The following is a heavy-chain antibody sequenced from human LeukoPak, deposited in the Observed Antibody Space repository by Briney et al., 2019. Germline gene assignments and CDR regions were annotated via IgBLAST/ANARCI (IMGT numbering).Heavy chain of an antibody. CDR2: ISSSSSYI. J-gene: IGHJ5*02. CDR3: ARWAFGGVIIYNWFDP. Sequence: GGSLRLSCAASEFTFSSYGMHWVRQAPGKGLEWVSSISSSSSYIYYADSVKGRFTISRDNAKNSLYLQMNSLRAEDTAVYYCARWAFGGVIIYNWFDPWGQGTLVTVSS. V-gene: IGHV3-21*01. CDR1: EFTFSSYG. D-gene: IGHD3-16*02.